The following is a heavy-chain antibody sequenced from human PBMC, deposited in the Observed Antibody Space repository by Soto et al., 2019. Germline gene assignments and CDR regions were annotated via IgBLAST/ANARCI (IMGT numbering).Heavy chain of an antibody. V-gene: IGHV3-30-3*01. J-gene: IGHJ3*02. Sequence: GGSLRLSYAASGFTFGSHTMHWVRQAPGQGLEWVTFISYDGNDKGYADSVKGRFTISRDNAKNTLFLQLNSLRAEDTAVYYCVAEYGTKDIDNWGQGTVVTVSS. CDR2: ISYDGNDK. D-gene: IGHD4-17*01. CDR1: GFTFGSHT. CDR3: VAEYGTKDIDN.